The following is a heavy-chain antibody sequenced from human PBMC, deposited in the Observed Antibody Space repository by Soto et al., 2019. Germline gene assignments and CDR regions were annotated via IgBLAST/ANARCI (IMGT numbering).Heavy chain of an antibody. J-gene: IGHJ3*02. CDR2: IYYSGST. CDR1: GGSISSGGYY. CDR3: ARDRGSSGWYAFDI. V-gene: IGHV4-31*03. D-gene: IGHD6-19*01. Sequence: QVQLQESGPGLVKPSQTLSLTCTVSGGSISSGGYYWSWIRQHPGKGLEWIGYIYYSGSTYYNPSLKRRVTISVDTSKNQFSLKLSSVTAADTAVYYCARDRGSSGWYAFDIWGQGTMVTVSS.